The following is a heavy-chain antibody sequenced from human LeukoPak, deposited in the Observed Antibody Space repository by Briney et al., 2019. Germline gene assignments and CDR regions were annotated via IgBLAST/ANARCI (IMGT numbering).Heavy chain of an antibody. D-gene: IGHD1-26*01. J-gene: IGHJ5*02. CDR3: ARDGSYYRDWFDP. V-gene: IGHV4-38-2*02. Sequence: SETLSLTCTVSGYSISTGYFWGWIRQTPGKGLEWIGSIYHSGTTYYNPSLKSRVTISVDTSENQFSLKLNSVTAADTAVYYCARDGSYYRDWFDPGGQGTLVTVS. CDR1: GYSISTGYF. CDR2: IYHSGTT.